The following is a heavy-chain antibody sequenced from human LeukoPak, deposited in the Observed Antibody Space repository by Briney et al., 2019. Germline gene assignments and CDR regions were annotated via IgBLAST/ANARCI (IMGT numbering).Heavy chain of an antibody. J-gene: IGHJ4*02. Sequence: PSETLSLTCTVSGGSISSYYWSWIRQPPGRGQEWIGYIYYSGSTNYNPSLKSRVTISVDTSKTQFSLKLSSVTAADTAVYYCAREVAAAGFDSWGPGALVTVS. CDR1: GGSISSYY. V-gene: IGHV4-59*01. D-gene: IGHD6-13*01. CDR2: IYYSGST. CDR3: AREVAAAGFDS.